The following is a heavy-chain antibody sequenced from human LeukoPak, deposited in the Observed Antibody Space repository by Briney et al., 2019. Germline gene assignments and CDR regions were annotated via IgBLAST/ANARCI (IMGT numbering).Heavy chain of an antibody. J-gene: IGHJ4*02. Sequence: GGSLRLSCAASGFTFSSYWMHWVRQAPGKGLVWVSRINSDGSSTSYADSVKGRFTISRDNAKNTLYLQMNSLRAEDTAVYYWARGGAYYDFWSGPFDYWGQGTLVTVSS. D-gene: IGHD3-3*01. V-gene: IGHV3-74*01. CDR3: ARGGAYYDFWSGPFDY. CDR2: INSDGSST. CDR1: GFTFSSYW.